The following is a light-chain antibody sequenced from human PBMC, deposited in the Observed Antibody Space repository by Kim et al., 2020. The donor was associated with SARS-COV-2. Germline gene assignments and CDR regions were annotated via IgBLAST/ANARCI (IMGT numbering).Light chain of an antibody. CDR2: GAS. Sequence: IRMTQSPSSVSASVGDRVTITCRASQNIINLLAWYQQRPGRAPKLLISGASDLQSGVPSRFSGSGSGTDFTLTISNLQPEDFATYYCQQANFFPLTFGGGTKVDIK. V-gene: IGKV1-12*01. CDR1: QNIINL. CDR3: QQANFFPLT. J-gene: IGKJ4*01.